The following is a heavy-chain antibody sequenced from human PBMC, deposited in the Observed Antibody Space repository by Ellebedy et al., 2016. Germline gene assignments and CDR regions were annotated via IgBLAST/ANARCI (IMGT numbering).Heavy chain of an antibody. V-gene: IGHV1-46*01. Sequence: ASVKVSXXASGYTFTSYYMHWVRQAPGQGLEWMGIINPSGGSTSYAQKFQGRVTMTRDTSTSTVYMELSSLRSEDTAVYYCAPAPKRYCSGGSCYSTDDAFDIWGQGTMVTVSS. D-gene: IGHD2-15*01. CDR1: GYTFTSYY. CDR2: INPSGGST. J-gene: IGHJ3*02. CDR3: APAPKRYCSGGSCYSTDDAFDI.